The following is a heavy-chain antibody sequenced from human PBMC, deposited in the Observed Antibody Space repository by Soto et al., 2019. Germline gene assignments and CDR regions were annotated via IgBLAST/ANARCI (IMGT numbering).Heavy chain of an antibody. Sequence: PGESLKISCKGSGYSFTSYWIGWVRQMPGKGLEWMGIIYPGDSDTRYSPSFQGQVTISADKSISTAYLQWSSLKASDTAMYYCARLSYDFWSGYYPRPKINYYGMDVWGQGTTVTVSS. CDR2: IYPGDSDT. CDR1: GYSFTSYW. V-gene: IGHV5-51*01. D-gene: IGHD3-3*01. CDR3: ARLSYDFWSGYYPRPKINYYGMDV. J-gene: IGHJ6*02.